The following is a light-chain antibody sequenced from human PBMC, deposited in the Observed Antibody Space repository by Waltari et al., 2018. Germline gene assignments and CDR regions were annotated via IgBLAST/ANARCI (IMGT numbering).Light chain of an antibody. Sequence: QSVLTQPPSASGSLGQSVTISCTGARSNVGVYNFVSWYQQPPGKAPKLIIYEVNKRPSGVPDRFPGSKSGNTASLTVSGLLAEDEADYYCTSYAGKNILVFGGGTNLTVL. V-gene: IGLV2-8*01. CDR2: EVN. J-gene: IGLJ3*02. CDR1: RSNVGVYNF. CDR3: TSYAGKNILV.